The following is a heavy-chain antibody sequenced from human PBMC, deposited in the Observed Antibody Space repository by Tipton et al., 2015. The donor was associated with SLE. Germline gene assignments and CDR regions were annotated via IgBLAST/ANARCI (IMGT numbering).Heavy chain of an antibody. Sequence: QSGPEVKKPGASVKVSCKASGYTFTSYAMHWVRQAPGQRLEWMGWINAGNGNTKYSQKFQGRVTITRDTSASTAYMELSSLRSEDTAVYYCARRPPYGSGSGYFDYWGQGTLVTVSS. J-gene: IGHJ4*02. CDR3: ARRPPYGSGSGYFDY. CDR1: GYTFTSYA. V-gene: IGHV1-3*01. CDR2: INAGNGNT. D-gene: IGHD3-10*01.